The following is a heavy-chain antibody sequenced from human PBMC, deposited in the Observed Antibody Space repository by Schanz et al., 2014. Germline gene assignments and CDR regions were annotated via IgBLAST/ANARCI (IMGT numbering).Heavy chain of an antibody. V-gene: IGHV3-21*01. CDR3: AREGYRNYGFDY. J-gene: IGHJ4*02. CDR1: GFTFSSYS. D-gene: IGHD4-4*01. CDR2: ISSSRTYI. Sequence: EVQLVESGGGLVKPGGSLRLSCAASGFTFSSYSMNWVRQAPGKGLEWVSYISSSRTYIYYADSVKGRFTISRDNAKNSLYLQMNSLRAEDTAVYYCAREGYRNYGFDYWGQGTLVTVSS.